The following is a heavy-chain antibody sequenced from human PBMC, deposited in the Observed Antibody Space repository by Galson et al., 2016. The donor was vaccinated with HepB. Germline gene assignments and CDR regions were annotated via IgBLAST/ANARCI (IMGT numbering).Heavy chain of an antibody. V-gene: IGHV3-9*01. CDR1: GFTFDNYA. CDR3: VRDMHGQGNLFSMFEY. Sequence: SLRLSCAASGFTFDNYAMHWVRQAPGKGLEWVSSISWNSDDLGYTDSVKGRFTISRDNARNSLYLQMNSLRPGDTAFYYCVRDMHGQGNLFSMFEYWGQGILVTVSS. J-gene: IGHJ4*02. D-gene: IGHD2/OR15-2a*01. CDR2: ISWNSDDL.